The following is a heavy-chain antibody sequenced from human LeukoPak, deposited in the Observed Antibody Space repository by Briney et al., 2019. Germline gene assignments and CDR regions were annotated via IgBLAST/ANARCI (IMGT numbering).Heavy chain of an antibody. CDR2: ISGSGDNT. CDR3: AKGSHYDSSGSFYFDY. D-gene: IGHD3-22*01. J-gene: IGHJ4*02. CDR1: GGTFSSYA. Sequence: ASVKVSCKASGGTFSSYAISWVRQAPGKGLEWVSGISGSGDNTYYADSVKGRFTISRDNSKNTLYVQVNSLGTEDTAAYYCAKGSHYDSSGSFYFDYWGQGTLVTVSS. V-gene: IGHV3-23*01.